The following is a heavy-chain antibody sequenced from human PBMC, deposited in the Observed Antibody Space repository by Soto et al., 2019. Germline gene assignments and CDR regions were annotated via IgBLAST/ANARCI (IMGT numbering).Heavy chain of an antibody. CDR2: IYHSGST. V-gene: IGHV4-31*03. Sequence: QVQLQQSGPGLVKPSQTLSLTCTVSGGSISSGGFYWSWIRQYPGKGLEWIGYIYHSGSTYYNPSLKSRLCMSIDTSKNQFSLKLSSVTAADTALYFCARGGDSYTIFDYWGQGTRVTVSS. CDR1: GGSISSGGFY. J-gene: IGHJ4*02. D-gene: IGHD5-18*01. CDR3: ARGGDSYTIFDY.